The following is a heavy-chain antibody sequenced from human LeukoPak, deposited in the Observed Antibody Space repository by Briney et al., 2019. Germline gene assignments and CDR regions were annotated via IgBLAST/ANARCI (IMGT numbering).Heavy chain of an antibody. CDR2: ISSSGRTI. CDR3: ARDPYSGNYGDYYYYYMDV. Sequence: TGGSLRLSCVVSGFTFSSDEMNWVRQAPGKGLEWVSYISSSGRTIYYADSVKGRFTISRDNAKNSLYLQMNSLRAEDTAVYYCARDPYSGNYGDYYYYYMDVWGKGTTVTISS. CDR1: GFTFSSDE. J-gene: IGHJ6*03. D-gene: IGHD1-26*01. V-gene: IGHV3-48*03.